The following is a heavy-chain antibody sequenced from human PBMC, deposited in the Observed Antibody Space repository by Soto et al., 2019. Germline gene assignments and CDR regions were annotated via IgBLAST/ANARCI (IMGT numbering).Heavy chain of an antibody. J-gene: IGHJ6*02. CDR2: ISGSGEST. V-gene: IGHV3-23*01. Sequence: SGRSLRLSCAPSGFTFSSYAMSWVRQAPGKGLEWVSAISGSGESTYCVGTVKGGFTNSRDNPKNTLYLQMNSLRAEDTAVYYCAKRWGSTSCPGCYGMDVWGQGTTVTVSS. D-gene: IGHD2-2*01. CDR3: AKRWGSTSCPGCYGMDV. CDR1: GFTFSSYA.